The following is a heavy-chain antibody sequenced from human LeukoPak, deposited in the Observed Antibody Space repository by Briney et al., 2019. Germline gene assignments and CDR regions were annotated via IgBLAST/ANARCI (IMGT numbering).Heavy chain of an antibody. CDR2: LKYDGSEK. J-gene: IGHJ4*02. CDR3: ARDPTYDSGSPLGY. V-gene: IGHV3-7*01. Sequence: GGSLRLSCAASGFPFSRYWMTWVRQAPGKGLEWVANLKYDGSEKFYVGSVRGRFTISRDNTNNSLHLQMNSLRAEDTAIYYCARDPTYDSGSPLGYGGQGTLVAVSS. D-gene: IGHD3-10*01. CDR1: GFPFSRYW.